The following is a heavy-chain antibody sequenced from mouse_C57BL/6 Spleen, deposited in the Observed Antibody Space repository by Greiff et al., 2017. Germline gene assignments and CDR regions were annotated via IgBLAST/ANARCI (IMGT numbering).Heavy chain of an antibody. CDR3: ARAYDGYYLYWYFDV. CDR1: GFTFSDYY. V-gene: IGHV5-16*01. Sequence: EVMLVESEGGLVQPGSSMKLSCTASGFTFSDYYMAWVRQVPEKGLEWVANINYDGSSTYYLDSLKSRFIISRDNAKNILYLQMSSLKSEDTATYYCARAYDGYYLYWYFDVWGTGTTVTVSS. D-gene: IGHD2-3*01. CDR2: INYDGSST. J-gene: IGHJ1*03.